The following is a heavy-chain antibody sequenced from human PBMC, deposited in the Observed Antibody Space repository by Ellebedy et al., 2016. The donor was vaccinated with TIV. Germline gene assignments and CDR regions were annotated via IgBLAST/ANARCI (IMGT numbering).Heavy chain of an antibody. Sequence: PGGSLRLSCAASGFTFSNYWMNWVRQAPGKGLEWVANIKQDGSAKYYVDSVKGRFTISRDKAKNSLYLQMNSLRAEDTAVYYCARDWEYYYDSSGYQGNAFDIWGQGTMVTVSS. CDR3: ARDWEYYYDSSGYQGNAFDI. CDR2: IKQDGSAK. J-gene: IGHJ3*02. D-gene: IGHD3-22*01. V-gene: IGHV3-7*01. CDR1: GFTFSNYW.